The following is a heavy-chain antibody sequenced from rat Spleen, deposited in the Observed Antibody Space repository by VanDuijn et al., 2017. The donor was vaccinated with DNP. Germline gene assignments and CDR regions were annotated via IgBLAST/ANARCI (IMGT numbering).Heavy chain of an antibody. Sequence: EVQLVESGGDLVQPGRSLKLSCAASGFIFSDYYMASVRPAPTKGLEWVAYRSYDGDTTYYGDSVQGRFTISRDNAKSTLYLQMNSLRSEDMANYYCARWFNSGFYFDYWGQGVMVTVSS. CDR3: ARWFNSGFYFDY. D-gene: IGHD4-4*01. V-gene: IGHV5-22*01. J-gene: IGHJ2*01. CDR1: GFIFSDYY. CDR2: RSYDGDTT.